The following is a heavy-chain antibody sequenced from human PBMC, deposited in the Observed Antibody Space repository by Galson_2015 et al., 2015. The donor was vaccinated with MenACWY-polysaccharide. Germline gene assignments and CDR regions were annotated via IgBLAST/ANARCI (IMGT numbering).Heavy chain of an antibody. J-gene: IGHJ3*02. CDR1: GYTFTGYY. Sequence: SVKVSCKASGYTFTGYYMHWVRQAPGQGLEWMGRINPNSGGTNYAQKFQGRVTMTRDTSISTAYMELSRLRSDDTAVYYCARSLRAYDSSGYIWGQGTMVTVSS. V-gene: IGHV1-2*06. CDR2: INPNSGGT. CDR3: ARSLRAYDSSGYI. D-gene: IGHD3-22*01.